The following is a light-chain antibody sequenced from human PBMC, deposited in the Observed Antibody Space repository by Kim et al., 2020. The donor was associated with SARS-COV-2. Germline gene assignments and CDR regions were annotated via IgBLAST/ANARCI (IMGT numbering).Light chain of an antibody. CDR1: QNVTNY. V-gene: IGKV3-11*01. J-gene: IGKJ1*01. CDR3: QQRSNWPWT. CDR2: DAS. Sequence: EIVLTQSPVTLSLSPGERATLSCRANQNVTNYLAWYQQKPGQAPKFVMYDASNRVTGIPARFSGSGSGTDFTLTISSLEPEDSAVYYCQQRSNWPWTFGQGTKVDIK.